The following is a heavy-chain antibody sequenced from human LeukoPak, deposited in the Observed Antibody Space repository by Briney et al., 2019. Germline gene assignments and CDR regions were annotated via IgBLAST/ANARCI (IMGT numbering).Heavy chain of an antibody. V-gene: IGHV3-15*01. CDR3: TTISSPGYMDA. J-gene: IGHJ6*03. CDR2: IKSKADGGTP. Sequence: GGPLRLSCAASGFTFSNVWMSWVRQAPGKGLEWVGRIKSKADGGTPDYAAPVKGRFTISRDDSKNTLYLQMNSLKTEDTAVYYCTTISSPGYMDAWGRGTTVTVSS. D-gene: IGHD6-13*01. CDR1: GFTFSNVW.